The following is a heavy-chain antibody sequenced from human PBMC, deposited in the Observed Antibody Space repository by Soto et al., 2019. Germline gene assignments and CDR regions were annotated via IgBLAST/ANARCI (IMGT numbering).Heavy chain of an antibody. J-gene: IGHJ5*02. Sequence: EVQLVESGGGLVKPGGSLRLSCAASGFTFSSYSMNWVRQAPGKGLEWVSSISSSSSYIYYADSVKGRFTISRDNDKNSLYLQMNSLRAEDTAVYYCARLPGGYCSGGSCAKGRWFDPWGQGTLVTVSS. CDR2: ISSSSSYI. CDR3: ARLPGGYCSGGSCAKGRWFDP. V-gene: IGHV3-21*01. D-gene: IGHD2-15*01. CDR1: GFTFSSYS.